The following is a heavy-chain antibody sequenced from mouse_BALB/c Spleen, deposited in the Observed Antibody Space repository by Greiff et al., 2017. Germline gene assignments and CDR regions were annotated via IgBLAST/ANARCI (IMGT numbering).Heavy chain of an antibody. D-gene: IGHD2-1*01. CDR1: GYAFSSYW. CDR2: IYPGDGDT. J-gene: IGHJ2*01. CDR3: ARGGDGNYGGYYFDY. Sequence: VQLQQSGAELVRPGSSVKISCKASGYAFSSYWMNWVKQRPGQGLEWIGQIYPGDGDTNYNGKFKGKATLTADKSSSTAYMQLSSLTSEDSAVYFCARGGDGNYGGYYFDYWGQGTTLTVSS. V-gene: IGHV1-80*01.